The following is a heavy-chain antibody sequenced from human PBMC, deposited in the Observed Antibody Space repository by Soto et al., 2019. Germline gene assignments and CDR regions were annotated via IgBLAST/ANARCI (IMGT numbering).Heavy chain of an antibody. D-gene: IGHD5-12*01. J-gene: IGHJ4*02. CDR2: TRGKAYGGTT. V-gene: IGHV3-49*03. CDR1: GFTFGGYA. Sequence: PGGSLRLSCTASGFTFGGYAMSWFRQAPGKGLEWVGFTRGKAYGGTTEYAASVIGRFTISRDDSKSIAYLQMNSLKTEDTAVYYCSSAMYRVYETSPLFFDYWGLGTLVTVSS. CDR3: SSAMYRVYETSPLFFDY.